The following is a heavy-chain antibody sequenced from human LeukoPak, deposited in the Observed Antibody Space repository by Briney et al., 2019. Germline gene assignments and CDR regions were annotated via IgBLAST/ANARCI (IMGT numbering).Heavy chain of an antibody. V-gene: IGHV1-69-2*01. CDR2: VGPEDGET. CDR3: ATGPTGTLDY. D-gene: IGHD1-1*01. CDR1: GYTFTDYY. J-gene: IGHJ4*02. Sequence: ASVKISCMVSGYTFTDYYMHWVQQAPGKGLEWVGLVGPEDGETIYAEKFQGRVTITADTSTDTAYMELSSLRSEDTAVYYCATGPTGTLDYWGQGTLVTVSS.